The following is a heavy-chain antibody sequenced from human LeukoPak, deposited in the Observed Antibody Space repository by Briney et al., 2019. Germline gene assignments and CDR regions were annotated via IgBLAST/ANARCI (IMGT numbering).Heavy chain of an antibody. D-gene: IGHD5-12*01. J-gene: IGHJ6*03. CDR2: INPGGGST. Sequence: ASVKVSCKASGYTFTSYYMHWVRQAPGQGLEWMGIINPGGGSTTYAQKFQGRVTMTRDTSTSTVYMELSSLRSEDMAVYYCARDSGYENYYYYYYMDVWGKGTTVTVSS. V-gene: IGHV1-46*01. CDR3: ARDSGYENYYYYYYMDV. CDR1: GYTFTSYY.